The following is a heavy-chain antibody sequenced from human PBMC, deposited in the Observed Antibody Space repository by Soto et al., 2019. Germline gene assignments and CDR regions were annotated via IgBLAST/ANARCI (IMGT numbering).Heavy chain of an antibody. Sequence: GASVKVSCKASGYTFTIYDINWVRQATGQGLEWMGWMNPNSGNTGYAQKFQGRVTMTRNTSISTAYMELSSLRSEDTAVYYCARGGYSSGWAKNGYNWFDPWGQGTLVTVSS. CDR1: GYTFTIYD. CDR2: MNPNSGNT. V-gene: IGHV1-8*01. J-gene: IGHJ5*02. D-gene: IGHD6-19*01. CDR3: ARGGYSSGWAKNGYNWFDP.